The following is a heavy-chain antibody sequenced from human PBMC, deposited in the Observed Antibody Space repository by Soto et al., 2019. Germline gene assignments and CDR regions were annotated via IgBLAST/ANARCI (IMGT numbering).Heavy chain of an antibody. J-gene: IGHJ4*02. CDR2: ISYDGSNK. D-gene: IGHD6-13*01. V-gene: IGHV3-30*18. Sequence: QVQLVESGGGVVQPGRSLRLSCAASGFTFRSYGMHWVRQAPGKGLEWVAVISYDGSNKYYADSVKGRFTISRENSKNTLYLQMNSRRAEDTAVYYCAKDIASGYMAGSSWGQGTLVTVSS. CDR1: GFTFRSYG. CDR3: AKDIASGYMAGSS.